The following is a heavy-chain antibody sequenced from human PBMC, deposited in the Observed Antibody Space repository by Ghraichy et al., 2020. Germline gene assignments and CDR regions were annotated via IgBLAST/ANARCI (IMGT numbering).Heavy chain of an antibody. Sequence: SVKVSCKASGGTFSSYAISWVRQAPGQGLEWMGGIIPIFGTANYAQKFQGRVTITADESTSTAYMELSSLRSEDTAVYYCAREPPDSVVPAAIMDFGGRGGMDVWGQGTTVTVSS. V-gene: IGHV1-69*13. J-gene: IGHJ6*02. CDR2: IIPIFGTA. CDR1: GGTFSSYA. CDR3: AREPPDSVVPAAIMDFGGRGGMDV. D-gene: IGHD2-2*01.